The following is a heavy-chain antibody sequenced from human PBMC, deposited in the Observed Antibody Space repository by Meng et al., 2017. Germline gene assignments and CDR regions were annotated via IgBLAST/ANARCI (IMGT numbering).Heavy chain of an antibody. Sequence: VQVQQGVAGLLKPSATLSLTCSVSGASFSGYYWSWIRQPPGKGLEYIGEINHSGSTNYNPSLKSRVTISVDTSKNQFSMELSSVTAADTAVYYCAGGLRPAALGYYFDYWGQGTLVTVSS. D-gene: IGHD3-3*02. J-gene: IGHJ4*02. CDR3: AGGLRPAALGYYFDY. CDR1: GASFSGYY. V-gene: IGHV4-34*01. CDR2: INHSGST.